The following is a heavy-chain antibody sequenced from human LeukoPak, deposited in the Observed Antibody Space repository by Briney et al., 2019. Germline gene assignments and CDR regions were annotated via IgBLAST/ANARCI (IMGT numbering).Heavy chain of an antibody. CDR2: IYHSGST. J-gene: IGHJ6*03. CDR1: GYSISSGYY. D-gene: IGHD3-3*01. V-gene: IGHV4-38-2*01. CDR3: ARQGITIFGVVIINYYYMDV. Sequence: SETLSLTCAVSGYSISSGYYCGWIRQPPGKGLEWIGSIYHSGSTYYNPSLKSRVTISVDTSKNQFSLKLSSVTAADTVVYYCARQGITIFGVVIINYYYMDVWGKGTTVTVSS.